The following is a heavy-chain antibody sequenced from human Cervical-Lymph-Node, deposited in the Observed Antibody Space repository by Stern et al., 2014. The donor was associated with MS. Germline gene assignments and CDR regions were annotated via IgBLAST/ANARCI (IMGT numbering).Heavy chain of an antibody. CDR2: ISDYNGNT. CDR3: ATGYSSSWHGYYYGMDV. CDR1: GYTFTSYG. J-gene: IGHJ6*02. D-gene: IGHD6-13*01. V-gene: IGHV1-18*01. Sequence: VQLVQSGAGVKKPGASVKVSCKASGYTFTSYGISWVRQAPGQGLEWMGWISDYNGNTNYAQKLQGRVTMTTDTSTSTAYMELRSLRSDDTAVYYCATGYSSSWHGYYYGMDVWGQGTTVTVSS.